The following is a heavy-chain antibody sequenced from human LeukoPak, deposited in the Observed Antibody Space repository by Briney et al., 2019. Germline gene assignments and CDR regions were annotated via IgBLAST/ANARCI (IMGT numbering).Heavy chain of an antibody. CDR2: IYYSGRT. J-gene: IGHJ3*01. CDR1: GGSISSYY. V-gene: IGHV4-59*01. D-gene: IGHD6-13*01. CDR3: ARRMGQQLGVDAFDV. Sequence: PSETLSLTCTVSGGSISSYYWSWIRQPPGKGLEWIGYIYYSGRTNYNPSLKSRVTISVDTSKNQFSLKLSSVTAADTAVYFCARRMGQQLGVDAFDVWGQGTMVTVSS.